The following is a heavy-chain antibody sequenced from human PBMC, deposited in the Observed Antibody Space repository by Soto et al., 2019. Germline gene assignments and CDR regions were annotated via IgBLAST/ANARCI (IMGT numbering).Heavy chain of an antibody. J-gene: IGHJ4*02. D-gene: IGHD2-2*01. CDR3: ARVHILVVPAARNVFDY. CDR2: ISAYNGNT. V-gene: IGHV1-18*01. Sequence: GASVKVSCKASGYTFTSYGISWVRQAPGQGLEWMGWISAYNGNTNYAQKLQGRVTMTTDTSTSTAYMELRSLRSDDTAVYYCARVHILVVPAARNVFDYWGQGTLVTVSS. CDR1: GYTFTSYG.